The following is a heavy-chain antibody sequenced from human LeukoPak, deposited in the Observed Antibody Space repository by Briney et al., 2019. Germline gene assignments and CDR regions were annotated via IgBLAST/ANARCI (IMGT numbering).Heavy chain of an antibody. CDR1: GFSLSTSGMC. V-gene: IGHV2-70*20. D-gene: IGHD6-19*01. Sequence: SGPTLVNPTQTLTLTCTVSGFSLSTSGMCVSWVRQPPGKALEWLALIDWDDDKYYSTSLKTRLTISKDTSKNQVVLTMTNMDPVDTATYYCARMGIKQSLGAFDIWGQGTMVTVSS. CDR3: ARMGIKQSLGAFDI. J-gene: IGHJ3*02. CDR2: IDWDDDK.